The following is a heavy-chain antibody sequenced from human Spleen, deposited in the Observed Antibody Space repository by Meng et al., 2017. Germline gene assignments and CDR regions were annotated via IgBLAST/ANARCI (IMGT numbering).Heavy chain of an antibody. CDR2: IIAIFGTA. CDR3: ARSDRLLADNFGNYHYLMDV. CDR1: GGTFNNYV. D-gene: IGHD3-3*01. V-gene: IGHV1-69*06. J-gene: IGHJ6*02. Sequence: SVKVSCKASGGTFNNYVFSWVRQAPGQGLEWMGGIIAIFGTAKYAQKFQGRVMITVDRSTSTAYMEVSSLRSEDTALYYCARSDRLLADNFGNYHYLMDVWGQGTTVTVSS.